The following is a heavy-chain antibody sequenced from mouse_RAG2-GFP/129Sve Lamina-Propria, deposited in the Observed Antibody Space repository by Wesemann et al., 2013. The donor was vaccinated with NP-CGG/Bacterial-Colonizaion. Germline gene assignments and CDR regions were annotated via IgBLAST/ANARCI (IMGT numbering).Heavy chain of an antibody. CDR1: GYTFTSYW. Sequence: PGSSVKLSCKASGYTFTSYWMDWVKQRPGQGLEWIGNIYPSDSETHYNQKFKDKATLTVDKSSSTAYMQLSSLTSEDSAVYYCARRKGLVYAMDYWGQGTSVTVSS. CDR3: ARRKGLVYAMDY. V-gene: IGHV1-61*01. CDR2: IYPSDSET. J-gene: IGHJ4*01.